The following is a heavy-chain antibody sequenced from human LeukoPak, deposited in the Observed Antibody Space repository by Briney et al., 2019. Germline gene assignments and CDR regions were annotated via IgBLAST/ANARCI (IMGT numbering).Heavy chain of an antibody. Sequence: GGSLRLSCAASGFTFSSYAMHWVRQAPGKGLEWVSGISWNSGSIGYADSVKGRFTISRDNAKNSLYLQMNSLRAEDTALYYCAKDKLQRFDAFDIWGQGTMVTVSS. V-gene: IGHV3-9*01. D-gene: IGHD5-18*01. CDR1: GFTFSSYA. J-gene: IGHJ3*02. CDR3: AKDKLQRFDAFDI. CDR2: ISWNSGSI.